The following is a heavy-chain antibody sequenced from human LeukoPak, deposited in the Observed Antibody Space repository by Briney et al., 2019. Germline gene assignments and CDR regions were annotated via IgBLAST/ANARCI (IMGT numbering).Heavy chain of an antibody. CDR1: GFTFSSYA. CDR3: ATTPVDGVYGYYYYYYGMDV. CDR2: ISGSGGST. V-gene: IGHV3-23*01. D-gene: IGHD5/OR15-5a*01. Sequence: GGSLRLSCAASGFTFSSYAMSWVRQAPGKGLEWVSAISGSGGSTYYADSVKGRFTISRDNSKNTLYLQMNSLRAEDTAVYYCATTPVDGVYGYYYYYYGMDVWGQGTTVTVSS. J-gene: IGHJ6*02.